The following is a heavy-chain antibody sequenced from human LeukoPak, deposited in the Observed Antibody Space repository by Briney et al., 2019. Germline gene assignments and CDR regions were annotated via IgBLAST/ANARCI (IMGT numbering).Heavy chain of an antibody. V-gene: IGHV3-23*01. CDR1: GFSFSIYG. D-gene: IGHD3-16*02. J-gene: IGHJ4*02. Sequence: GGTLRLSCAASGFSFSIYGMSWVRQTPGKGLEWVSGISGSGGNTYYTDSVKGRFTISRDSSKNTLYLQMNSLRADDTGVYYCASIGYWGQGTLVTVSS. CDR3: ASIGY. CDR2: ISGSGGNT.